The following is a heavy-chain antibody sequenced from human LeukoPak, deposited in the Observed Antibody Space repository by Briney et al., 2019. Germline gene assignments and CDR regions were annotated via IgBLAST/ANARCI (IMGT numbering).Heavy chain of an antibody. CDR3: ARGGLWRIVDY. CDR2: ISGSGGST. J-gene: IGHJ4*02. Sequence: GGSLRLSCAASGFTFSSYAMSWVCQAPGKGLEWVSAISGSGGSTYYADSVKGRFTISRGNSKNTLYLQMNSLRAEDTAVYYCARGGLWRIVDYWGQGTLVTVSS. CDR1: GFTFSSYA. D-gene: IGHD5-18*01. V-gene: IGHV3-23*01.